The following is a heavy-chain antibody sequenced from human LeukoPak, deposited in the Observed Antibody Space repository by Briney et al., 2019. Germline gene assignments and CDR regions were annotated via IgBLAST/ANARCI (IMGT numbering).Heavy chain of an antibody. Sequence: SETLSLTCTVSGASISGYYWSWIRQPPGKGLEWIGHIYYSGSTNYNPSLKSRVTISVDTSKNQFSLKLSSVTAADTAVYYCARGYFSGGSCPIYYYYMDVWGKGTTVTVSS. D-gene: IGHD2-15*01. CDR1: GASISGYY. CDR3: ARGYFSGGSCPIYYYYMDV. J-gene: IGHJ6*03. CDR2: IYYSGST. V-gene: IGHV4-59*01.